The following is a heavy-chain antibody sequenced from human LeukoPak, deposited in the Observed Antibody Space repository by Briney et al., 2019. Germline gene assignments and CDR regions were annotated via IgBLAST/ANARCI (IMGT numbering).Heavy chain of an antibody. D-gene: IGHD3-10*01. Sequence: PSETLSLTCIVSGDSISSNNYYWGWIRQPPGKGLEWLGSIYYTGTTYNNPSLKSRVTISVDTSKNQFSLKLSSVTAADTAVYYCARHGSMIRGDAFDIWGQGTMVTVSS. CDR3: ARHGSMIRGDAFDI. V-gene: IGHV4-39*01. J-gene: IGHJ3*02. CDR1: GDSISSNNYY. CDR2: IYYTGTT.